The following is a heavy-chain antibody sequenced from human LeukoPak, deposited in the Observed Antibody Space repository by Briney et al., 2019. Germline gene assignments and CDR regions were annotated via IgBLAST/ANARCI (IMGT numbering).Heavy chain of an antibody. CDR1: GGSISSYY. J-gene: IGHJ6*03. Sequence: SETLSLTCTVSGGSISSYYWSWIRQPPGKGLEWIGYIYYSGSTNYNPSLKSRVTISVDTSKNQFSLKLSSVTAADTAVYYCARAPAYYYDSSSYYYQGGYYYYYMDVWGKGTTVTVSS. CDR3: ARAPAYYYDSSSYYYQGGYYYYYMDV. D-gene: IGHD3-22*01. V-gene: IGHV4-59*01. CDR2: IYYSGST.